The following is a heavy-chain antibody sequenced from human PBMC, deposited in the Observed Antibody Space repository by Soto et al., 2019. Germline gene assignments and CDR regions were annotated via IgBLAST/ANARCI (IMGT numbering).Heavy chain of an antibody. CDR2: ISGSGGST. V-gene: IGHV3-23*01. CDR3: AKFPYDFWSGSPIFDY. CDR1: GFTFSSYA. Sequence: GGSLRLSCAASGFTFSSYAMSWVRQAPGKGLGWVSTISGSGGSTYYADSVKGRFTISRHNSKNTLFLQMNSLRAEDTAVYYCAKFPYDFWSGSPIFDYWGQGTLVTVSS. D-gene: IGHD3-3*01. J-gene: IGHJ4*02.